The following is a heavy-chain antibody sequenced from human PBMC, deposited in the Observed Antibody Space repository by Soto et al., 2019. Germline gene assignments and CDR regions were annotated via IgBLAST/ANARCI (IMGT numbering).Heavy chain of an antibody. Sequence: XGSLGLSFAASGLTVSSYAVHGVRQAPGKGLEWVAVISYDGSNKYYADSVKGRFTISRDNSKNTLYLQMNSLRAEDTAVYYCARRYSYGYADSDFQPWGQGTLVTVSS. CDR2: ISYDGSNK. CDR3: ARRYSYGYADSDFQP. D-gene: IGHD5-18*01. J-gene: IGHJ4*02. V-gene: IGHV3-30-3*01. CDR1: GLTVSSYA.